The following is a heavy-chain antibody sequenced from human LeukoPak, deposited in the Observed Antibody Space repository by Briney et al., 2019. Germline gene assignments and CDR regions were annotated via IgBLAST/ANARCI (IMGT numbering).Heavy chain of an antibody. CDR2: IYYSEST. Sequence: PSETLSLTCTVSGGSISSYYWSWIRQPPGKGLEWIGYIYYSESTNYNPSLKSRVTVSLDTSKNQFSLKLSSVTAADTAVYYCASSRLRYCSGGSCHADYYFDYWGQGTLVTVSS. V-gene: IGHV4-59*01. D-gene: IGHD2-15*01. CDR3: ASSRLRYCSGGSCHADYYFDY. CDR1: GGSISSYY. J-gene: IGHJ4*02.